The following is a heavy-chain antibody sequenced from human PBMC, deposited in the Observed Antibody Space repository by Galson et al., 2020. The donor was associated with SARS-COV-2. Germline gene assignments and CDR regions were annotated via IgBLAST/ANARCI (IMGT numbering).Heavy chain of an antibody. CDR1: GGSFRGYY. CDR2: INHSGST. V-gene: IGHV4-34*01. D-gene: IGHD6-13*01. J-gene: IGHJ5*02. Sequence: SQASETLSLTCAVYGGSFRGYYWSWIRQPPGKGLEWSGEINHSGSTNYNPSLKSRVTISVDTSKNQFSLKLSSVTAADTAVYYCARGRYSSSWYTPRHWFDPWGQGTLVTVSS. CDR3: ARGRYSSSWYTPRHWFDP.